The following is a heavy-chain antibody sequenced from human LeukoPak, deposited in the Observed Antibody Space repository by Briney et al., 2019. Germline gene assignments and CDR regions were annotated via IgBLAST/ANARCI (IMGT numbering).Heavy chain of an antibody. D-gene: IGHD3-10*01. CDR2: ISYDGSEK. CDR3: AKVMGGLWFGDGIDY. V-gene: IGHV3-30*18. CDR1: RFSFSDYD. Sequence: GRSLRLSCRASRFSFSDYDMHWVRQAPGKGLEWVAVISYDGSEKYYADSVKGRFTISRDNSNNTLYLQMNSLRAEDTAVYHCAKVMGGLWFGDGIDYWGQGALVTVSS. J-gene: IGHJ4*02.